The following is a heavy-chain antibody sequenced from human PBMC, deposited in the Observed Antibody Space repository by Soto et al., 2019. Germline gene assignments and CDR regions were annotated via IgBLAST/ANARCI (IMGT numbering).Heavy chain of an antibody. J-gene: IGHJ6*02. CDR2: ISAYNGNT. V-gene: IGHV1-18*01. D-gene: IGHD4-17*01. Sequence: QVQLVQSGAEVKKPGASVKVSCKASGYTFTSYGISWVRQAPGQGLEWMGWISAYNGNTNYAQKLQGRVTMTTDTSTSTAYMELRSLSSDDTAVYYCARGPDYGDYYYYYGMDVWGQGTTVTVSS. CDR3: ARGPDYGDYYYYYGMDV. CDR1: GYTFTSYG.